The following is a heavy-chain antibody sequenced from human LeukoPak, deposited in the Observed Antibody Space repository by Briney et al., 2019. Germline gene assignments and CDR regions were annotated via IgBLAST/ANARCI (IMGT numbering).Heavy chain of an antibody. CDR3: ARDRRITMVRGVSSAPDY. CDR1: GYTITSYY. D-gene: IGHD3-10*01. CDR2: INPSGGST. Sequence: GASVKVSCKASGYTITSYYMHWVRQAPGQGLEWMGIINPSGGSTSYADSVKGRFTISRDNAKNTLYLQMNSLRAEDTAVYYCARDRRITMVRGVSSAPDYWGQGTLVTVSS. J-gene: IGHJ4*02. V-gene: IGHV1-46*04.